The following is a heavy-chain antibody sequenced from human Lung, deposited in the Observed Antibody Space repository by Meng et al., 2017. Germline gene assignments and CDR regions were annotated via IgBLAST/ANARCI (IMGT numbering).Heavy chain of an antibody. CDR1: GGSFSDYY. J-gene: IGHJ4*02. V-gene: IGHV4-34*01. D-gene: IGHD4-11*01. Sequence: QWQLQSGSQGRLKPSQTLSLTCVVSGGSFSDYYWSWIRQPPGKGLAWIGEINHSGSTNYNPSLESRATISVDTSQNNLSLKLSSVTAADSAVYYCARGPTTMAHDFDYWGQGTLVTVSS. CDR2: INHSGST. CDR3: ARGPTTMAHDFDY.